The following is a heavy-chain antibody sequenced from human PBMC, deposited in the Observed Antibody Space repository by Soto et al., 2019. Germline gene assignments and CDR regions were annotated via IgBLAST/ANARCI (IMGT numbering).Heavy chain of an antibody. J-gene: IGHJ6*03. Sequence: EVQLVESGGGLVQPGGSLRLSCAASGFTFSSYWMSWVRQAPGKGLEWVANIKQDGSEKYYVDSVKGRFTISRNNAKNSLYLQMNSLRAEDTAVYYCARLEGGGYDSHHYYYMDVWGKGTTVTVSS. V-gene: IGHV3-7*01. CDR3: ARLEGGGYDSHHYYYMDV. D-gene: IGHD5-12*01. CDR2: IKQDGSEK. CDR1: GFTFSSYW.